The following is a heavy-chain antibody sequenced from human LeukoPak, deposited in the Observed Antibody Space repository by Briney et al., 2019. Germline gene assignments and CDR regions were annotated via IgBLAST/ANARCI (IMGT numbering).Heavy chain of an antibody. J-gene: IGHJ6*03. D-gene: IGHD3-10*01. CDR3: ARVNLEYDYGSGRLIKDYYYYMDV. V-gene: IGHV5-51*01. Sequence: AASLQISSKGAGYSFTSYWIGWLRPLPGKGLEWMGIIYPGDSDTRYSPSFQGQVTISADKSLTTPYLQWSSLKASDTAMYYCARVNLEYDYGSGRLIKDYYYYMDVWGKGTTVTISS. CDR1: GYSFTSYW. CDR2: IYPGDSDT.